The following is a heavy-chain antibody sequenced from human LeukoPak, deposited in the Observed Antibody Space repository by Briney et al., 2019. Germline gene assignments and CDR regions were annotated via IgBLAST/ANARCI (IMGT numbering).Heavy chain of an antibody. Sequence: ASVKVSCKVSGYTLTELSMHWVRQAPGKGLEWMGGFDPEDGETIYAQKFQGRVTMTEDTSTDTAYMELSSLRSEDTAVYYCATAKGFYDSSGYYHDAFDIWGQGTTVTVSS. CDR3: ATAKGFYDSSGYYHDAFDI. CDR2: FDPEDGET. D-gene: IGHD3-22*01. V-gene: IGHV1-24*01. J-gene: IGHJ3*02. CDR1: GYTLTELS.